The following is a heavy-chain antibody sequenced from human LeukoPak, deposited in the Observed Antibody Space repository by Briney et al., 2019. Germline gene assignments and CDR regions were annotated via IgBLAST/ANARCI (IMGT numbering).Heavy chain of an antibody. CDR3: ASESIAVAGPDY. V-gene: IGHV1-2*02. CDR1: GYTFTGYY. D-gene: IGHD6-19*01. J-gene: IGHJ4*02. Sequence: ASVKVSCKASGYTFTGYYMHWVRQAPGQGLEWMGWINPNSGGTNYAQKFQGRVTMTRDTSISTAYMELSRLRSDGTAVYYCASESIAVAGPDYWGQGTLVTVSS. CDR2: INPNSGGT.